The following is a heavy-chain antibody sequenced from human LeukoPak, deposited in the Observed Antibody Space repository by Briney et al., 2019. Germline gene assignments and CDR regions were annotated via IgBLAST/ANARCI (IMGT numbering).Heavy chain of an antibody. CDR3: ARAGLYSSSWYGSMGDYSDY. Sequence: ASVKVSCKASGYTFTGYYMHWVRQAPGQGLEWMGWINPNSGGTNYAQKFQGRVTMTRDTSISTAYMELSRLRSDDTAVYYCARAGLYSSSWYGSMGDYSDYWGQGTLVTVSS. CDR1: GYTFTGYY. J-gene: IGHJ4*02. D-gene: IGHD6-13*01. V-gene: IGHV1-2*02. CDR2: INPNSGGT.